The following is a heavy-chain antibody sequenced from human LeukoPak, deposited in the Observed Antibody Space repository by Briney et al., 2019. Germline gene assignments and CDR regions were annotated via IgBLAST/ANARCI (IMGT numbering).Heavy chain of an antibody. V-gene: IGHV1-46*01. J-gene: IGHJ4*02. Sequence: ASVKVSCKASGYTFTSSHMHCVRQAPGQGLEWMGKINPSGGSTSYAQKFQGRVTMTRDTSTSTVYLELSSLRSEDTAVYYCARGTWQGVDYWGQGTLVTVSS. CDR3: ARGTWQGVDY. CDR1: GYTFTSSH. D-gene: IGHD3-16*01. CDR2: INPSGGST.